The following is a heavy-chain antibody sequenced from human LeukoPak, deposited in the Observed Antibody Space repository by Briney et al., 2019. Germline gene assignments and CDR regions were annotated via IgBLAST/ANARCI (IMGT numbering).Heavy chain of an antibody. J-gene: IGHJ4*02. CDR3: TRRSRWLQLRPFDY. V-gene: IGHV3-23*01. D-gene: IGHD5-24*01. CDR2: ISGSGGST. CDR1: GFTFSSYA. Sequence: GGSLRLSCAASGFTFSSYAMSWVRQAPGKGLEWVSAISGSGGSTYYADSVKGRFTISRDNSKSIAYLQMNSLKTEDTAVYYCTRRSRWLQLRPFDYWGQGTLVTVSS.